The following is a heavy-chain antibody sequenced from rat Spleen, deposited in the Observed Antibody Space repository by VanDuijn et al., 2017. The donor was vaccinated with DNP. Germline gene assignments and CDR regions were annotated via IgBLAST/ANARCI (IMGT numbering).Heavy chain of an antibody. Sequence: EVQLVESGGGLVQPGRSLKLSCVASGFSFSDYDMAWVRQAPKGGLEWVASITTSGDSTYSPDSLRGRFTIFRDNSKNTLYLQMDSLRSEDTATYYCARHGRVTTVATYWYFDFWGPGTMVTVSS. V-gene: IGHV5S13*01. CDR1: GFSFSDYD. CDR3: ARHGRVTTVATYWYFDF. D-gene: IGHD1-3*01. CDR2: ITTSGDST. J-gene: IGHJ1*01.